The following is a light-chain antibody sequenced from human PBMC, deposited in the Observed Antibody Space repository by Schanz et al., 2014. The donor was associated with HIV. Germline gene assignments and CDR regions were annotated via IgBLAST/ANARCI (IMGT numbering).Light chain of an antibody. CDR1: QSVSSSY. V-gene: IGKV3-20*01. J-gene: IGKJ3*01. Sequence: EVVLTQSPGTLSLSPGERATLSCRASQSVSSSYLAWYQQKPGQAPRLLIYGASSRATGIPDRFSGSGSGXXFTLTISRLEPEDFAVYYCQQYGSSLFTFGPGTKVDIK. CDR2: GAS. CDR3: QQYGSSLFT.